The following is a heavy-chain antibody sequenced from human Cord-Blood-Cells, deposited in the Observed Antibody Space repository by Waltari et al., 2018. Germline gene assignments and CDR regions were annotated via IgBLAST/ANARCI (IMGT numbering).Heavy chain of an antibody. CDR1: GGSISSSSYY. CDR2: IYYSGST. V-gene: IGHV4-39*01. Sequence: QLQLQESGPGLVKPSETLSLTCTVSGGSISSSSYYWGWIRQPPGKGLEWIGSIYYSGSTYHNPSLKSRVTISVDTSKNQFSLKLSSVTAADTAVYYCARQGVTMVRRTFDPWGQGTLVTVSS. CDR3: ARQGVTMVRRTFDP. D-gene: IGHD3-10*01. J-gene: IGHJ5*02.